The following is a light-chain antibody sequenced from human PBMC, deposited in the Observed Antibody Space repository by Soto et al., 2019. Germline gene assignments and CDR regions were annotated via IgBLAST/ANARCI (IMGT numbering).Light chain of an antibody. CDR2: DVT. CDR1: SSDVGGYDY. Sequence: QSVLTQPRSVSGSPGQSVTISCTGTSSDVGGYDYVSWYQHHPGEAPKLMIYDVTKRPSGVPDRLSGSKSGNTASLTISGLQAEDEADYYCCSYAGSYTLVFGGGTKLTVL. V-gene: IGLV2-11*01. J-gene: IGLJ3*02. CDR3: CSYAGSYTLV.